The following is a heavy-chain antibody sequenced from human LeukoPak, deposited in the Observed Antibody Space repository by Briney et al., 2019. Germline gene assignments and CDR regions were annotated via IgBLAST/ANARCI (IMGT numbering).Heavy chain of an antibody. D-gene: IGHD4-11*01. CDR2: IYPGDSDT. V-gene: IGHV5-51*01. CDR3: ARRHMGGTVTTGEGYYYMDV. J-gene: IGHJ6*03. CDR1: GYSFTSYW. Sequence: GESLKISCKGSGYSFTSYWIGWVRQMPGKGLEWMGIIYPGDSDTRYSPSFQGQVTISADKSISTAYLQWSSLKASDTAMYYCARRHMGGTVTTGEGYYYMDVWGKGTTVTVSS.